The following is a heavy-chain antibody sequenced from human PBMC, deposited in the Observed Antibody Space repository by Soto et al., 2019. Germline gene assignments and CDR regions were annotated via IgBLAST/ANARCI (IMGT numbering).Heavy chain of an antibody. CDR1: GFTFSSYG. J-gene: IGHJ4*02. CDR3: AKDSIMTTVTTHQFDY. D-gene: IGHD4-4*01. V-gene: IGHV3-30*18. CDR2: ISYDGSNK. Sequence: GGSLRLSCAASGFTFSSYGMHWVRQAPGKGLEWVAVISYDGSNKYYADSVKGRFTISRDNSKNTLYLQMNSLRAEDTAVYYCAKDSIMTTVTTHQFDYWGQGTLVTVSS.